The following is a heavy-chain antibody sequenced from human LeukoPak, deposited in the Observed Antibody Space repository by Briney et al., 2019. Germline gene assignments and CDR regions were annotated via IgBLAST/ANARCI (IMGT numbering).Heavy chain of an antibody. CDR1: GFTFDDYA. J-gene: IGHJ4*02. Sequence: PGGSLRLSCAASGFTFDDYAMHWVRQAPGKGLEWVSGISWNSGSIGYADSVKGRFTISRDNAKNSLYLQMNSLRAEDTALYYCAKAHIQLWFFDYWGQGTLVTVSS. CDR2: ISWNSGSI. CDR3: AKAHIQLWFFDY. V-gene: IGHV3-9*01. D-gene: IGHD5-18*01.